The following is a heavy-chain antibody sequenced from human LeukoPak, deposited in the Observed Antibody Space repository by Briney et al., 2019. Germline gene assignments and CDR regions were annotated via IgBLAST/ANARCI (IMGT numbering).Heavy chain of an antibody. CDR1: GSSFTSYW. CDR3: ARQSSRYDSGWYDY. Sequence: GESLQISCKTSGSSFTSYWIGWVRQLPGKGLEWMGIIYPGDSDTRYSPSFQGQVTITADKSISTAYLQWSSLQASDTAMYYCARQSSRYDSGWYDYWGQGTLVTVSS. CDR2: IYPGDSDT. D-gene: IGHD6-19*01. V-gene: IGHV5-51*01. J-gene: IGHJ4*02.